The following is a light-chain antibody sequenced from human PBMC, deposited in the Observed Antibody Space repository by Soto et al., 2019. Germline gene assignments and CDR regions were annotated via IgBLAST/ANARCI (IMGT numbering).Light chain of an antibody. Sequence: EIVSTQSPGTLSLSPGERATLSCRASQSVSSSYLGWYQQKPGQAPRLLIWGTSNRAGGIPDRFSGSGSGTEFTLTISRLAPEDFAVYYCQHYGSSRTFGQGTKVEIK. CDR3: QHYGSSRT. CDR2: GTS. CDR1: QSVSSSY. V-gene: IGKV3-20*01. J-gene: IGKJ1*01.